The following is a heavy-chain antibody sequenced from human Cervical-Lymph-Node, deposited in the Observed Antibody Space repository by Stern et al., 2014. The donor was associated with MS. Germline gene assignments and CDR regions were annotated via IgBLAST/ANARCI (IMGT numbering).Heavy chain of an antibody. V-gene: IGHV1-18*01. D-gene: IGHD6-13*01. CDR1: GYTFTNYA. CDR2: IGTKLGNT. Sequence: MQLVESGAEVKKPGASLKVSCKASGYTFTNYAISWVRQVPGQGLEWMGWIGTKLGNTNSAQRFQDRVTLATDTSTNTVYMELRSLRSDDTAMYYCRAGADAFDVWGQGTMVTVSS. J-gene: IGHJ3*01. CDR3: RAGADAFDV.